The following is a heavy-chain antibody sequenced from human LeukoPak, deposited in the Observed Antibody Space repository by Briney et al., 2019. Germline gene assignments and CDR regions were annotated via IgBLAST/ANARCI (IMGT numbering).Heavy chain of an antibody. CDR3: ARDIAAAGSSYYYGMDV. CDR1: GGTFSSYA. D-gene: IGHD6-13*01. Sequence: ASVKVSCKASGGTFSSYAISWVRQAPGQGLEWMGGIIPIFGTANYAQKFQGRVTITADESTSTAYMELSGLRSEDTAVYYCARDIAAAGSSYYYGMDVWGQGTTVTVSS. CDR2: IIPIFGTA. V-gene: IGHV1-69*13. J-gene: IGHJ6*02.